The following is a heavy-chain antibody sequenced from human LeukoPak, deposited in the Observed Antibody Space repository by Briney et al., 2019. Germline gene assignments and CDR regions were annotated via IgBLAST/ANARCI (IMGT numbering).Heavy chain of an antibody. D-gene: IGHD1-26*01. J-gene: IGHJ4*02. CDR3: ARDSGGATRDFDY. V-gene: IGHV1-3*03. Sequence: GASVEVSCKASGYTFTSYAMHWVRQAPGQRLEWMGWINAGNGNTKYSQEFQGRVTITRDTSASTAYMELSSLRSEDMAVYYCARDSGGATRDFDYWGQGTLVTVSS. CDR1: GYTFTSYA. CDR2: INAGNGNT.